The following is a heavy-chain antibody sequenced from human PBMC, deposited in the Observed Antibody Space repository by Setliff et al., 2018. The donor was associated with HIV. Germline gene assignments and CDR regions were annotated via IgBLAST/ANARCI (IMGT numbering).Heavy chain of an antibody. CDR1: GGSLSGYY. Sequence: PSETLSLTCAVYGGSLSGYYWSWIRQPPGKGLEWFGEINHSGSTNYNPSLKSRVTVSVDTSKNQFSLKLSSATAADTAVYYCARSRLYYYDSSGYYPSYTDYWGQGTLVTVSS. CDR2: INHSGST. V-gene: IGHV4-34*01. J-gene: IGHJ4*02. D-gene: IGHD3-22*01. CDR3: ARSRLYYYDSSGYYPSYTDY.